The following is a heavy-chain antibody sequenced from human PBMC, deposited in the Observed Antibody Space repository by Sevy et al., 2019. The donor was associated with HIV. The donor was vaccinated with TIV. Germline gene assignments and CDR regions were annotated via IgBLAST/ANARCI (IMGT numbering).Heavy chain of an antibody. V-gene: IGHV3-21*06. CDR3: ARGPPDGSYDYFDY. D-gene: IGHD1-26*01. CDR1: GFTFITYN. J-gene: IGHJ4*02. Sequence: GGSLRLSCAASGFTFITYNMNWVRRAPGKGLEWVSCYSGSSNYIDYAESLKGRFIISRDNAKNTLYLQINSLRADDTAVYYCARGPPDGSYDYFDYWGQGTLVTVSS. CDR2: YSGSSNYI.